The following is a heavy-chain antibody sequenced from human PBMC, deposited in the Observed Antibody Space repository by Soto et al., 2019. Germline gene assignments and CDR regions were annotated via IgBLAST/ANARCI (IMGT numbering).Heavy chain of an antibody. V-gene: IGHV3-11*06. J-gene: IGHJ4*02. Sequence: PGGSLRLSCAASGFTFSDHYMSWIRQAPGKGLEWIGYSSNSGSFTRYADSVKGRFSISRDNAKNSLYLQINSLRGDDTAIYYRVRSGDNYNLLDSWGQGTPVTVS. D-gene: IGHD1-1*01. CDR3: VRSGDNYNLLDS. CDR2: SSNSGSFT. CDR1: GFTFSDHY.